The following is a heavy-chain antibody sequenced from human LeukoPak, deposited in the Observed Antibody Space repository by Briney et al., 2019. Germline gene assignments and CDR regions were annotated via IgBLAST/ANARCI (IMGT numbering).Heavy chain of an antibody. CDR3: ATFAGEHQALFDY. CDR1: GYTFTGYY. J-gene: IGHJ4*02. V-gene: IGHV1-2*02. D-gene: IGHD1-26*01. Sequence: EASVKVSCKASGYTFTGYYMHWVRQAPGQGLEWMGWINPNTGGTNYAQKFQGRVTMTRDTSISTAYMELSRLRSDDTAVYYCATFAGEHQALFDYWGQGTLVTVSS. CDR2: INPNTGGT.